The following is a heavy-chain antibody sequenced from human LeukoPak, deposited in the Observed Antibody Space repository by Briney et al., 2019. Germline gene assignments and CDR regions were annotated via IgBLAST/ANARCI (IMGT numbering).Heavy chain of an antibody. CDR1: GYTFTTYD. CDR2: MNPNSGNT. J-gene: IGHJ5*02. CDR3: ARGRGSGHKENWFDP. V-gene: IGHV1-8*01. D-gene: IGHD6-19*01. Sequence: ASVKVSCKASGYTFTTYDINWLRQATGQGLEWMGWMNPNSGNTGYAQKFQGRVTMTRNTSISTAYMELSSLRSEHTAVYYCARGRGSGHKENWFDPWGQGTLVTVSS.